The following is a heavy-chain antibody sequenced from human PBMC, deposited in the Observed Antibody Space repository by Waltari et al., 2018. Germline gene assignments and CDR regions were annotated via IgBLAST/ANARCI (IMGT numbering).Heavy chain of an antibody. CDR1: GGPFSGYY. J-gene: IGHJ4*02. V-gene: IGHV4-34*02. CDR2: VGHSGSA. CDR3: ARDARDWEAVANTYFDS. D-gene: IGHD6-19*01. Sequence: QVQLQQWGAGLLKPSETLSLTCAVYGGPFSGYYWSWIRQPPGKGLEWIGEVGHSGSANYSPSLKSRATISVDTSKKQFSLTLTSVTAADTAVYYCARDARDWEAVANTYFDSWGQGTLVAVSS.